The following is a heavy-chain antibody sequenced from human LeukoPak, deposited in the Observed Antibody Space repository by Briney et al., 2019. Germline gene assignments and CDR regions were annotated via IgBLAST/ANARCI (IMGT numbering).Heavy chain of an antibody. Sequence: GASVKVSCKASGYTFTSYDINWVRQATGQGLEWMGWMNPNSGNTGYAQKFQGRVTMTRNTSISTAYMELSSLRSEDTAVYYCAGRRAYSTHYYYYYGMDVWGQGTTVTVSS. D-gene: IGHD4-11*01. CDR3: AGRRAYSTHYYYYYGMDV. J-gene: IGHJ6*02. V-gene: IGHV1-8*01. CDR2: MNPNSGNT. CDR1: GYTFTSYD.